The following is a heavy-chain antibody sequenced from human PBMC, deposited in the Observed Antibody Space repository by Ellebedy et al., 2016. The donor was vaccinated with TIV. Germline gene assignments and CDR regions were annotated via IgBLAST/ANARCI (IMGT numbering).Heavy chain of an antibody. D-gene: IGHD3-22*01. CDR2: IKQDGTEK. V-gene: IGHV3-7*01. CDR1: GFTFSGYW. Sequence: GESLKISCAASGFTFSGYWMSWVRQAPGKGLEWVANIKQDGTEKYYVDSVKGRFPISRDNAKNSLYLQMNSLRAEDTAVYYCAREYYYKNGGPGNYWGQGILVTVSS. CDR3: AREYYYKNGGPGNY. J-gene: IGHJ4*02.